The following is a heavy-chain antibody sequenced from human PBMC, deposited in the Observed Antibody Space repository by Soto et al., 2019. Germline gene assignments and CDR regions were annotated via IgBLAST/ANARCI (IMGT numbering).Heavy chain of an antibody. D-gene: IGHD3-16*01. V-gene: IGHV1-69*13. J-gene: IGHJ4*02. CDR2: IIPIFNTS. CDR3: ARDRVGRPGQIAETLLYYFDY. Sequence: GASVKVSCKASGCTFSSYSITCVRQAPGQGLEWLGGIIPIFNTSHYAQKFQGRVTITADESTNTAYMELSSLRSEDAAVYYCARDRVGRPGQIAETLLYYFDYWGQGTQVTVS. CDR1: GCTFSSYS.